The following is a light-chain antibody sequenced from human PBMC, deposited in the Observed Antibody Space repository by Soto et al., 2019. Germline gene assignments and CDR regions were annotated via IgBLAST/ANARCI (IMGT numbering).Light chain of an antibody. J-gene: IGKJ3*01. CDR2: GTS. Sequence: VLTQSPGTLSLSPGERATLSCRASQSVSSKYLAWYQQKPGQAPRVLIYGTSIRASGVPERFSGGGSGTDFTLTITRLEPEDFAVYYCQQYGSSLFTFGPRTKVDFK. V-gene: IGKV3-20*01. CDR1: QSVSSKY. CDR3: QQYGSSLFT.